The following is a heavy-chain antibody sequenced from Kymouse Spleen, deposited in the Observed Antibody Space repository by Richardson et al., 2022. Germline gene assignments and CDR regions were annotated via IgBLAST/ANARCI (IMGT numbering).Heavy chain of an antibody. J-gene: IGHJ4*02. D-gene: IGHD3-10*01. CDR2: INHSGST. Sequence: QVQLQQWGAGLLKPSETLSLTCAVYGGSFSGYYWSWIRQPPGKGLEWIGEINHSGSTNYNPSLKSRVTISVDTSKNQFSLKLSSVTAADTAVYYCARAGGITMVRGVIITPPFDYWGQGTLVTVSS. CDR3: ARAGGITMVRGVIITPPFDY. CDR1: GGSFSGYY. V-gene: IGHV4-34*01.